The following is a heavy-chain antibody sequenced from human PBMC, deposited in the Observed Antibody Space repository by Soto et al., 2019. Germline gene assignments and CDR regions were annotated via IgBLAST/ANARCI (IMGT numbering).Heavy chain of an antibody. CDR1: GVTFTSSS. CDR2: IVVGSGNT. V-gene: IGHV1-58*02. D-gene: IGHD4-17*01. Sequence: GASVKVSWKASGVTFTSSSRRWGRQARGQHLEWIGWIVVGSGNTNYAQKFQERVTITRDMSTSTAYMELSSLRSEDTAVYYCAAVPNTVRAPQFDYWGQGTLVTVSS. J-gene: IGHJ4*02. CDR3: AAVPNTVRAPQFDY.